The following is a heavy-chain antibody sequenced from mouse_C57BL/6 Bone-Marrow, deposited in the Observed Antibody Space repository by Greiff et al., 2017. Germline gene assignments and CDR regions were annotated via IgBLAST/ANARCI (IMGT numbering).Heavy chain of an antibody. CDR3: ARVTTVVAPFAY. Sequence: EVQLQQSGPVLVKPGASVKMSCKASGYTFTDYYMNWVKQSHGKSLEGIGVINPYNGGTSYNQKFKGKATLTVDKSSSTAYMELNSLTSEDSAVYYCARVTTVVAPFAYWGQGTLVTVSA. J-gene: IGHJ3*01. V-gene: IGHV1-19*01. D-gene: IGHD1-1*01. CDR2: INPYNGGT. CDR1: GYTFTDYY.